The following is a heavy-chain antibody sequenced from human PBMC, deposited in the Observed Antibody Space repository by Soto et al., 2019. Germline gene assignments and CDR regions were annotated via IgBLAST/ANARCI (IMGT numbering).Heavy chain of an antibody. D-gene: IGHD3-10*01. CDR1: GFSLTRGVA. CDR3: TRDSYCSGYGMDV. V-gene: IGHV2-5*02. J-gene: IGHJ6*02. CDR2: SYWDDDK. Sequence: QITLKESGPPLLKPTQTLTLTCTFSGFSLTRGVAVGWIRQPPGKALEWLSLSYWDDDKRYSPSLKSRLTITKDTSKNQVVLTLTTLGPVDTATYYCTRDSYCSGYGMDVWGQGTTVTVSS.